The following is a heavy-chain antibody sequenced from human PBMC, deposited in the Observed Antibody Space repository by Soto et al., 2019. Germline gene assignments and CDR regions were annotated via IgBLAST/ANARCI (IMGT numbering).Heavy chain of an antibody. CDR2: ISAYNGNT. CDR1: GYTFTNYA. Sequence: HVQLVQSGAEVKKPGASVKVSCKASGYTFTNYAFSWVRQAPGQGLEWMGWISAYNGNTNYPQKLQGRVTMTTDTSTSTAYMELRSLRSDDTAVYYCARDLAAAGPFDCWGQGTLVTVSS. V-gene: IGHV1-18*01. J-gene: IGHJ4*02. D-gene: IGHD6-13*01. CDR3: ARDLAAAGPFDC.